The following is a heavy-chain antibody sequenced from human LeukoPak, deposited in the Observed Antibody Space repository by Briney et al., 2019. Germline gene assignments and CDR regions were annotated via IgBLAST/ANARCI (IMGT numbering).Heavy chain of an antibody. J-gene: IGHJ4*02. V-gene: IGHV4-4*07. Sequence: SETLSLTCTVSGGSISSYYWRLIRQPAGKGLEWIGRIYTSGSTNYNPSLKSRVTMSVDTSKNQFSLKLSSVTAADTAVYYCARDQTTGRPFDYWGQGTLVTVSS. CDR2: IYTSGST. CDR3: ARDQTTGRPFDY. D-gene: IGHD4-17*01. CDR1: GGSISSYY.